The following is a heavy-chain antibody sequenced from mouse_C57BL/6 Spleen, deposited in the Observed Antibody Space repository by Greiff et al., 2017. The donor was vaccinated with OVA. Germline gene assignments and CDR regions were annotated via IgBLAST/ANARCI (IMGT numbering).Heavy chain of an antibody. CDR3: ARSGYDYWFAY. CDR1: GYSFTGYY. CDR2: IYPYNGVS. Sequence: EVKLMESGPELVKPGASVKISCKASGYSFTGYYMHWVKQSHGNILDWIGYIYPYNGVSSYNQKFKGKATLTVDKSSSTAYMELRSLTSEDSAVYYCARSGYDYWFAYWGQGTLVTVSA. V-gene: IGHV1-31*01. D-gene: IGHD2-4*01. J-gene: IGHJ3*01.